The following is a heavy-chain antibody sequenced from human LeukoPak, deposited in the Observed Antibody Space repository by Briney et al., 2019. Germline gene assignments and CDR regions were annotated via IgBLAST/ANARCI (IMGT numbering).Heavy chain of an antibody. V-gene: IGHV1-2*02. Sequence: GASVKVSCKASGYTFTGYYMHWVRQAPGRGLEWMGWINPNSGGTNYAQKFQGRVTMTRDTSISTVYMELSRLRSDDTAVYYCARVYERWLHYFDYWGQGTLVTVSS. CDR2: INPNSGGT. J-gene: IGHJ4*02. CDR1: GYTFTGYY. D-gene: IGHD6-19*01. CDR3: ARVYERWLHYFDY.